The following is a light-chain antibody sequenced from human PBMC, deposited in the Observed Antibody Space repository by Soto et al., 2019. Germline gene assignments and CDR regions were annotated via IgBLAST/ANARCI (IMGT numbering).Light chain of an antibody. CDR1: QSVSSSY. Sequence: EIVLTQSPGTLSLSAGERATLSCRASQSVSSSYLAWYQQKPGQAPRLLIYGTSRRATGIPDRFSGSGSGTDFTLTISRLESEDFAVYYCQQYNDWPRTFGQGTKV. CDR2: GTS. V-gene: IGKV3-20*01. J-gene: IGKJ1*01. CDR3: QQYNDWPRT.